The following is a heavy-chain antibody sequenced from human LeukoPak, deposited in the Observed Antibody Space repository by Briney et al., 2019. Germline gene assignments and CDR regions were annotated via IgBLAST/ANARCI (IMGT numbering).Heavy chain of an antibody. CDR2: MSYSGST. V-gene: IGHV4-59*08. D-gene: IGHD6-13*01. CDR3: ARRSSSWYTFDY. J-gene: IGHJ4*02. CDR1: GGSFSNYY. Sequence: PSETLSLTCTVSGGSFSNYYWSWIRQPPGKGLEWIGYMSYSGSTKYSPSLKSRVAISVDTSKNQFSLKLSSVTAADTAVYYCARRSSSWYTFDYWGQGTLVTVSS.